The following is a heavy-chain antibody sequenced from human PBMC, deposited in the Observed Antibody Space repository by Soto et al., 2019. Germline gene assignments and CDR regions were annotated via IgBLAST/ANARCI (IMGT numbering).Heavy chain of an antibody. CDR2: VSYHGSVQ. V-gene: IGHV3-30*18. D-gene: IGHD1-26*01. CDR1: GFTFSSYG. J-gene: IGHJ3*02. CDR3: AKEGSGSRYSFDI. Sequence: GGSLRLSCAASGFTFSSYGMHWVSQAPGKGLEWVAVVSYHGSVQYYADSVKGRFTLSRDNFKNTLYLEMNSLRPEDTAVYYCAKEGSGSRYSFDIWGQGTMATVSS.